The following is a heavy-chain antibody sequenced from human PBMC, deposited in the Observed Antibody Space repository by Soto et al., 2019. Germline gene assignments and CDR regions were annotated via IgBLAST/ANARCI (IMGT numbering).Heavy chain of an antibody. D-gene: IGHD5-18*01. Sequence: SETLSLTCTVSGDSVTRGDYCWSWIRQPPGKGLEWIGYIYYSGNTNYSPSLKSRVAISLDTSHNQFSLKLSSVTAADTAVYFCARIPVDTYMTYWFDPWGQGTLVTVSS. CDR1: GDSVTRGDYC. CDR2: IYYSGNT. V-gene: IGHV4-61*08. J-gene: IGHJ5*01. CDR3: ARIPVDTYMTYWFDP.